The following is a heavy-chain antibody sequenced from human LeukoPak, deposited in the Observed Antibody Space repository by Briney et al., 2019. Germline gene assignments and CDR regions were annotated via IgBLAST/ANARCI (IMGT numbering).Heavy chain of an antibody. CDR2: TYYRSKWFN. Sequence: SQTLSLTCAISGDSVSGNSATWNWIRQSPSRGLEWLGRTYYRSKWFNDYAVSVKGRITINPDTSKNQFSLHLNSVTPEDTAVYYCARGEGGGSSTFDYWGQGTLVTVSS. J-gene: IGHJ4*02. CDR3: ARGEGGGSSTFDY. CDR1: GDSVSGNSAT. V-gene: IGHV6-1*01. D-gene: IGHD2-15*01.